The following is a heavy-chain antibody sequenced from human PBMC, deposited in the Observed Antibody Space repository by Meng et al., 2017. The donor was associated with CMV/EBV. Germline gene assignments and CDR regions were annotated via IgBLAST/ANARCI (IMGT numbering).Heavy chain of an antibody. V-gene: IGHV3-30*02. CDR1: GFTLSSYG. J-gene: IGHJ4*02. CDR3: AKDPGLVITYFDY. CDR2: IRYDGSNK. D-gene: IGHD3/OR15-3a*01. Sequence: GGSLRLSCAASGFTLSSYGMHWVRQAPGKGLEWVASIRYDGSNKYYADSVKGRFTISRDNSKNTLYLQMNSLRAEDTAAYYCAKDPGLVITYFDYWGQGTLVTVSS.